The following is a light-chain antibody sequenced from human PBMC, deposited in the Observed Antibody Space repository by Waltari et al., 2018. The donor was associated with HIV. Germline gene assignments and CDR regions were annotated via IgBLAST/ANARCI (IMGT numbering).Light chain of an antibody. CDR1: QDISNL. J-gene: IGKJ4*01. V-gene: IGKV1-16*02. CDR2: GAS. Sequence: DVQMTQSPSSLSASIGDRVIISCRARQDISNLLAWFQQRPGKAPKSLIYGASTLQTGVPSSKFSGAGSGTDFTLTITNLQPEDVATYYCQQYTSFPLTFGGGTTVEI. CDR3: QQYTSFPLT.